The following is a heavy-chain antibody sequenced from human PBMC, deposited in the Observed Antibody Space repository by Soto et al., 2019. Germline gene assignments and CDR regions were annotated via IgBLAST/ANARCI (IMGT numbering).Heavy chain of an antibody. Sequence: ASVKVSCAASGFTFSSYAMSWVRQAPGKGLEWVSAISGSGGSTYYADSVKGRFTISRDNSKNTLYLQMNSLRAEDTAVYYCAKDLHSSSLFYFDYWGQGTLVTVSS. V-gene: IGHV3-23*01. CDR2: ISGSGGST. CDR1: GFTFSSYA. J-gene: IGHJ4*02. D-gene: IGHD6-13*01. CDR3: AKDLHSSSLFYFDY.